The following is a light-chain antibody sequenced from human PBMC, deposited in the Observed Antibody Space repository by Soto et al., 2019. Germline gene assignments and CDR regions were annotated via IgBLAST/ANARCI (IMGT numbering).Light chain of an antibody. CDR3: QQYTNWPIT. J-gene: IGKJ5*01. V-gene: IGKV3-15*01. Sequence: EVVMTQSPATLSVSPGERATLSCRASQSVNNNYLAWYQQKPGQAPRLLIYGISARASGVPARFSGSGSGTEFTLTIESLQSEDFAVYYCQQYTNWPITFGQGKRLEIK. CDR1: QSVNNN. CDR2: GIS.